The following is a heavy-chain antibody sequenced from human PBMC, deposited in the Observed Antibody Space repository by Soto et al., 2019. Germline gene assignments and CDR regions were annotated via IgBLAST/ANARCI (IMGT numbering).Heavy chain of an antibody. CDR1: RGTFSRYT. V-gene: IGHV1-69*02. D-gene: IGHD3-10*01. J-gene: IGHJ5*02. Sequence: QVQLVQSGAEVKKPGSSVKVSCKASRGTFSRYTINWVRQAPGQGLEWMVRIIPIAAIANYTQKFHGRVTLTVDKSSTTAYMELSSLRSDDTAVYYCARGSTIVRGAPSWFDPWGQGTLVTVSS. CDR3: ARGSTIVRGAPSWFDP. CDR2: IIPIAAIA.